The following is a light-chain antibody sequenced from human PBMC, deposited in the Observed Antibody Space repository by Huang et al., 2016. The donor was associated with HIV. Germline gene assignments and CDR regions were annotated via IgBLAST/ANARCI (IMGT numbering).Light chain of an antibody. CDR3: EQTSEKWT. J-gene: IGKJ1*01. CDR2: VAS. CDR1: QSVRRY. Sequence: DIQLTQSPSSLSASLGDRVTITCRAIQSVRRYLNWYQQKPGKAPNLLIYVASNLHSGVPARFSGSGSGTEFTLTISSLQPEDLATYYCEQTSEKWTFGQGTKVDI. V-gene: IGKV1-39*01.